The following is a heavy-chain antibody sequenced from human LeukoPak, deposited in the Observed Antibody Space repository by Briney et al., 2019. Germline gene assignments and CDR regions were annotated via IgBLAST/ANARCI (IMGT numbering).Heavy chain of an antibody. D-gene: IGHD6-13*01. CDR1: GFTFSSYE. J-gene: IGHJ4*02. CDR3: AREYRIAAAGHFDY. CDR2: ISSSGSTR. V-gene: IGHV3-48*03. Sequence: GGSLRLSCAASGFTFSSYEMNWVRQAPGKGLEWISYISSSGSTRYYADSMKGRFTISRDNAKNSLYLQMNSLRAEETAVYYCAREYRIAAAGHFDYWGQGTLVTVSS.